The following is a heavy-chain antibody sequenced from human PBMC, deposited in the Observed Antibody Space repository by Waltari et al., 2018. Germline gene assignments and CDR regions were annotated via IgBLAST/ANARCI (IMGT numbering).Heavy chain of an antibody. Sequence: QVQLQESGPGLVKPSETLSLTCTVSGYSISSGYYWGWIRQPPGKGLEWIGSIYHSGSTYSNPSLKSRVTISVDTSKNQFSLKLSSVTAADTAVYYCARSPRYGSGSDYFDYWGQGTLVTVSS. J-gene: IGHJ4*02. CDR3: ARSPRYGSGSDYFDY. CDR1: GYSISSGYY. V-gene: IGHV4-38-2*02. D-gene: IGHD3-10*01. CDR2: IYHSGST.